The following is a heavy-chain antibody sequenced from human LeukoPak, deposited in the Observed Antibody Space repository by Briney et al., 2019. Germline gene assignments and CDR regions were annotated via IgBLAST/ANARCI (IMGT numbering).Heavy chain of an antibody. Sequence: ASVKVSCKASGYTFTGYYMHWVRQAPGQGLEWMGWINPNSGGTNYAQKFQGRVTMTRDTSISTAYMELSRLRSDDTAVYYCAREGAYYYDSSGQPSGAFDIWGQGTMVTVSS. J-gene: IGHJ3*02. CDR2: INPNSGGT. V-gene: IGHV1-2*02. CDR3: AREGAYYYDSSGQPSGAFDI. CDR1: GYTFTGYY. D-gene: IGHD3-22*01.